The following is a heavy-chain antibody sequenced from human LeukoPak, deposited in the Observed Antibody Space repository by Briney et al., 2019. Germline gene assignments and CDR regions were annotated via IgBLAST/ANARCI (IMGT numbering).Heavy chain of an antibody. V-gene: IGHV1-18*01. CDR3: ARTPVGGSYLGHDAFDI. D-gene: IGHD1-26*01. CDR1: GYTFTSYG. Sequence: ASVRVSCKASGYTFTSYGISLVRQAPRQGLEWMEWISAYNGNTNYAQKLQGRVTMTTDTSTSTAYMELSSLRSEDTAVYYCARTPVGGSYLGHDAFDIWGQGTMVTVSS. J-gene: IGHJ3*02. CDR2: ISAYNGNT.